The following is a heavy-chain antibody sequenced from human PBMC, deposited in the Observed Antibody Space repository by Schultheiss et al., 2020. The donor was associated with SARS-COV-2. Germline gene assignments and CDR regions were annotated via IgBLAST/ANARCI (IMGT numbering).Heavy chain of an antibody. CDR1: GFTFSSYG. CDR3: ARVGLVAAGKSY. CDR2: ISYDGSNK. Sequence: GGSLRLSCAASGFTFSSYGMHWVRQAPGKGLEWVAVISYDGSNKYYADSVKGRFTISRDNSKNTLYLQMNSLRAEDTAVYYCARVGLVAAGKSYWGQGTLVTVSS. D-gene: IGHD6-13*01. J-gene: IGHJ4*02. V-gene: IGHV3-30*12.